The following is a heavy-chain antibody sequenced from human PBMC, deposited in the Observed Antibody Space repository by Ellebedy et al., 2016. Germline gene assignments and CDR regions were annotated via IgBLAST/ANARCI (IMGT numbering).Heavy chain of an antibody. CDR1: GGSISSYF. V-gene: IGHV4-59*12. Sequence: SETLSLTCTVSGGSISSYFWSWIRQPPGKGLEWIGYIYYSGDTNYNPSLKGRVTISVDRSKNQFSLKLNSVTAADTAVYYCARSSDGGGIQYFQHWGQGTLVTVSA. J-gene: IGHJ1*01. CDR2: IYYSGDT. CDR3: ARSSDGGGIQYFQH. D-gene: IGHD2-21*01.